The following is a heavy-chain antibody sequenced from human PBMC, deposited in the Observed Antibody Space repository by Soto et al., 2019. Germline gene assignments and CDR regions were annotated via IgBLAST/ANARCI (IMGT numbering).Heavy chain of an antibody. CDR2: ISYDGSNK. J-gene: IGHJ6*02. CDR3: ARASRTIVATDGGMGGMDV. V-gene: IGHV3-30-3*01. CDR1: GFTFSSYA. Sequence: QVQLVESGGGVVQPGRSLRLSCAASGFTFSSYAMHWVRQAPGKGLEWVAVISYDGSNKYYADSVKGRFTISRDNSKNTLYLQMKSLRAEDTAVYYCARASRTIVATDGGMGGMDVWGQGTTVTVSS. D-gene: IGHD5-12*01.